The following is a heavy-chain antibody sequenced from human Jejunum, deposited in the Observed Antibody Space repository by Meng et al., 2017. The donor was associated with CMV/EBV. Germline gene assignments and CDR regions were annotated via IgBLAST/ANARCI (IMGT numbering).Heavy chain of an antibody. J-gene: IGHJ4*02. CDR2: DHSSAGY. D-gene: IGHD3-3*01. V-gene: IGHV4-59*01. CDR3: ARMSYYDFWSGYPLDI. CDR1: DSISHYY. Sequence: DSISHYYWRWIRQPPGKGLEWIGYDHSSAGYKYNPSLKSRVSMSVDTFKNQFSLTLSSVTAADTAVYYCARMSYYDFWSGYPLDIWGRGTLVTVSS.